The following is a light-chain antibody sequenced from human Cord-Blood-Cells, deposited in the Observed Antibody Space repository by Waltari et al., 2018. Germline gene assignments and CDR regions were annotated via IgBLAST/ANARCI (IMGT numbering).Light chain of an antibody. V-gene: IGLV2-14*01. CDR2: DVS. Sequence: QSALTQPASVSGSPGQSITISCTGTSSDVGGYNYVSWYQQHPGKAPKLMIYDVSNRPSGVSNRFSCSKSRNTASLTISGLQAEDEADYYCSSYTSSSTLVFGTGTKVTVL. J-gene: IGLJ1*01. CDR3: SSYTSSSTLV. CDR1: SSDVGGYNY.